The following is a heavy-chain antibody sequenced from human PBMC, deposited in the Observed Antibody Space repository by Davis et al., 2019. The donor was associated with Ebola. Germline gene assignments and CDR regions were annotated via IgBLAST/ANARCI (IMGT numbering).Heavy chain of an antibody. Sequence: PSETLSLTCTVSGGSISSYYWSWIRQPPGKGLEWIGYIYYSGSTNYNPSLKSRVTISVDTSKSHFSLKVSSVTAADTAVYYCARDPGEGYWSYPMDVWGQGTTVTVSS. D-gene: IGHD2-8*02. CDR1: GGSISSYY. CDR2: IYYSGST. J-gene: IGHJ6*02. V-gene: IGHV4-59*01. CDR3: ARDPGEGYWSYPMDV.